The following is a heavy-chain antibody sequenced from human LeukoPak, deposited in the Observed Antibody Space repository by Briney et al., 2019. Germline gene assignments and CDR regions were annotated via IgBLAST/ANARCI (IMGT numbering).Heavy chain of an antibody. CDR1: GFTFSSYS. V-gene: IGHV3-21*01. D-gene: IGHD5-18*01. J-gene: IGHJ4*02. CDR2: ISSGSSDI. Sequence: PGGSLRLSCAASGFTFSSYSMNWVRQAPGKGLEWVSSISSGSSDINYADSVEGRFTISRDDAKNSLFLQMNGLRAEDTAVYYCARAFDTPMAESSHYWGQGTLVTVSS. CDR3: ARAFDTPMAESSHY.